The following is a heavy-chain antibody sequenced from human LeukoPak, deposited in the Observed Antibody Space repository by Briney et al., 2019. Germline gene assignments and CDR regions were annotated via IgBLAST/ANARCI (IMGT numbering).Heavy chain of an antibody. V-gene: IGHV3-23*01. CDR2: ISDSGVRT. D-gene: IGHD5-18*01. J-gene: IGHJ4*02. CDR1: GFTFTTYA. CDR3: AKDSYSKGDY. Sequence: GGSLRLSCAASGFTFTTYAMTWVRQAPGKGLEWVSVISDSGVRTFYADSVKGRFTISRDNSKNTLYLQMNSLRAEDTGVYYCAKDSYSKGDYWGQGVLVTVSS.